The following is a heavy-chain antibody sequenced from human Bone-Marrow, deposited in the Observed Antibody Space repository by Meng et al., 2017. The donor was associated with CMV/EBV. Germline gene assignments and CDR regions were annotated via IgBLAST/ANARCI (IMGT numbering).Heavy chain of an antibody. CDR1: GFTFSSYW. CDR2: ISSSSSYI. Sequence: GESLKISCAASGFTFSSYWMSWVRQAPGKGLEWVSSISSSSSYIYYADSVKGRFTISRDNAKNSLYLQMNSLRAEDTAVYYCARDRRGGSITIFGVAFDYWGQGTLVTVSS. J-gene: IGHJ4*02. D-gene: IGHD3-3*01. V-gene: IGHV3-21*01. CDR3: ARDRRGGSITIFGVAFDY.